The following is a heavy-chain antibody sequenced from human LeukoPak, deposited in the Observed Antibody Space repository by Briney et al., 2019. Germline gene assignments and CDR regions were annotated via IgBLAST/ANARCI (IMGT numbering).Heavy chain of an antibody. Sequence: PGGSLRLSCAASGFTFSSYEMNWVRQAPGKGLVWVARIKGDGSSTIYADSVKGRFTISRDNSKNTLYLQTSSLRVEDTAVYYCARASTTVPNLLDHWGRGTLVTVSS. V-gene: IGHV3-74*01. D-gene: IGHD4-17*01. CDR2: IKGDGSST. CDR3: ARASTTVPNLLDH. CDR1: GFTFSSYE. J-gene: IGHJ4*02.